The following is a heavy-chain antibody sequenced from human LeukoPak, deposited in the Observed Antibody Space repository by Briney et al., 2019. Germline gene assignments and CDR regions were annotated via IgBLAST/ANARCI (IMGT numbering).Heavy chain of an antibody. D-gene: IGHD2-2*01. CDR2: IIPIFGTA. CDR1: GGTFSSYA. J-gene: IGHJ6*02. V-gene: IGHV1-69*13. Sequence: ASVKVSCKASGGTFSSYAISWVRQAPGQGLEWMGGIIPIFGTANYAQKFQGRVTITADESTSTAYMELSSLRSEDTAVYYCARAPTAQCSSTSCYAFPYYYYGMDVWGQGTTVTVSS. CDR3: ARAPTAQCSSTSCYAFPYYYYGMDV.